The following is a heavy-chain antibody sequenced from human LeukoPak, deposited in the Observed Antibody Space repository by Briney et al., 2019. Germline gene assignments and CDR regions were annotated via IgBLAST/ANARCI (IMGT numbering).Heavy chain of an antibody. V-gene: IGHV4-34*01. J-gene: IGHJ4*02. Sequence: GSLRLSCAASGFTFSSYWMSWIRQPPGKGLEWIGEINHSGSTNYNPSLKSRVTISVDTSKNQFSLKLSSVTAADTAVYYCARDAGQTGVYFDYWGQGTLVTVSS. CDR1: GFTFSSYW. CDR3: ARDAGQTGVYFDY. D-gene: IGHD3-10*01. CDR2: INHSGST.